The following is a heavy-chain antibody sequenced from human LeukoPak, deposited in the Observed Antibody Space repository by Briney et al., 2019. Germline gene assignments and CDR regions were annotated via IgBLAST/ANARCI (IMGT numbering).Heavy chain of an antibody. CDR2: ISYDGSNK. V-gene: IGHV3-30*18. D-gene: IGHD2-2*01. CDR1: GFTFSSYG. CDR3: AKDRSFEGYCSSTSCYLGFDY. Sequence: GRSLRLSCAASGFTFSSYGMHWVRQAPGKGLEWVAVISYDGSNKYYADSVKGRFTISRYNSKNTLYLQMNSLRAEDTAVYYCAKDRSFEGYCSSTSCYLGFDYWGQGTLVTVSS. J-gene: IGHJ4*02.